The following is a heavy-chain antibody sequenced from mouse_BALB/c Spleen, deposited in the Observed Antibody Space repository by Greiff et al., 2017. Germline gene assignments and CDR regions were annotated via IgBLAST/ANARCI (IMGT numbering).Heavy chain of an antibody. V-gene: IGHV5-6-4*01. CDR3: ARHRYDWYFDV. CDR1: GFTFSSYT. CDR2: ISSGGSYT. D-gene: IGHD2-14*01. Sequence: EVKVVESGGGLVKPGGSLKLSCAASGFTFSSYTMSWVRQTPEKRLEWVATISSGGSYTYYPDSVKGRFTISRDNAKNTLYLQMSSLKSEDTAMYYCARHRYDWYFDVWGAGTTVTVSS. J-gene: IGHJ1*01.